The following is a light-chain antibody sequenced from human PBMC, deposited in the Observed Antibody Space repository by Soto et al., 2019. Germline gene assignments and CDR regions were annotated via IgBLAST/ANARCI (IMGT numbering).Light chain of an antibody. V-gene: IGLV2-14*01. CDR1: SSDVGGYNS. J-gene: IGLJ1*01. CDR2: EVS. Sequence: QSALTQPASVSGSPGQSITISCTGTSSDVGGYNSVSWFQQHPSKAPKLIIYEVSHRPSGVSIRFSGSKSGNTASLTISGLQAEDEADYYCNSYRHINTLVFGTGNKVTVL. CDR3: NSYRHINTLV.